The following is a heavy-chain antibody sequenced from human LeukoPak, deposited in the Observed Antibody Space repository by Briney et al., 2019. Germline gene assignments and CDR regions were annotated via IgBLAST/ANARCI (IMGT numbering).Heavy chain of an antibody. D-gene: IGHD3-22*01. J-gene: IGHJ4*02. V-gene: IGHV1-24*01. CDR2: FDPEDGET. CDR1: GYTLTELS. CDR3: ATSPDYYDSSGYFY. Sequence: GASVKVSCKVSGYTLTELSMHWVRQAPGKGLEWMGGFDPEDGETIYAQKFQGRVTMTEDTSTDTAYMELSSLRSEDTAGYYCATSPDYYDSSGYFYWGQGTLVTVSS.